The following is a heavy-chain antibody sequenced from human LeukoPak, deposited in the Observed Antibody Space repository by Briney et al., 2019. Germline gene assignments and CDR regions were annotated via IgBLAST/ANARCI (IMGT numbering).Heavy chain of an antibody. D-gene: IGHD6-6*01. CDR2: ISGSGGST. CDR1: GFTFSSYA. J-gene: IGHJ6*03. Sequence: PGGSLRLSCAASGFTFSSYAMSWVRQAPGKGLEWVSAISGSGGSTYYADSVKGRFTISRDNSKNTLYLQMNSLRAEDTAVYYCAKSGARPDYYYYMDVWGKGTTVTVSS. V-gene: IGHV3-23*01. CDR3: AKSGARPDYYYYMDV.